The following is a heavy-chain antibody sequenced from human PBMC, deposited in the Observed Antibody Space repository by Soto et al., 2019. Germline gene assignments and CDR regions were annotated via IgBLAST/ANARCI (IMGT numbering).Heavy chain of an antibody. V-gene: IGHV4-30-4*01. Sequence: SVTLSLTCTVSGGSISSGDYYWSWIRQPPGKGLEWIGEINHSGSTNYNPSLKSRVTISVDTSKNQFSLKLTSVTAADTAVYYCARDKITGLFDYWGQGTLVTVSS. CDR3: ARDKITGLFDY. D-gene: IGHD2-8*02. CDR2: INHSGST. CDR1: GGSISSGDYY. J-gene: IGHJ4*02.